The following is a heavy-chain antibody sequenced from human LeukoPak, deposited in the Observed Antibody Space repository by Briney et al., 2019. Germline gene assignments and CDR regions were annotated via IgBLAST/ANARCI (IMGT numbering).Heavy chain of an antibody. CDR1: GLIFSDYY. Sequence: PGGSLRLSCAASGLIFSDYYMSWIRQAPGKGLEWVSYISSSGSTIYYADSVKGRFTISRDNAKNSLYLQMNSLRAEDTAVYYCARVKRGPRSYFDYWGQGTLVTVSS. V-gene: IGHV3-11*01. CDR3: ARVKRGPRSYFDY. CDR2: ISSSGSTI. J-gene: IGHJ4*02. D-gene: IGHD3-10*01.